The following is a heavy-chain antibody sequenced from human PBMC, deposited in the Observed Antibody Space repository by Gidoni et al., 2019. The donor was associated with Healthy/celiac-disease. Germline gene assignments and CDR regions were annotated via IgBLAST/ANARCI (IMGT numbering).Heavy chain of an antibody. V-gene: IGHV3-30*18. D-gene: IGHD1-26*01. Sequence: QVQLVESGGGVVQPGRSLRLSCAASGFTFSSYGMHCVRQAPGKGLEWVAVISYDGSNYDYADSVNGRFTISRDNSNNTLYLQMNSLRAEDTAVYYCAKDGGWDYYFDYWGQGTLVTVSS. J-gene: IGHJ4*02. CDR1: GFTFSSYG. CDR3: AKDGGWDYYFDY. CDR2: ISYDGSNY.